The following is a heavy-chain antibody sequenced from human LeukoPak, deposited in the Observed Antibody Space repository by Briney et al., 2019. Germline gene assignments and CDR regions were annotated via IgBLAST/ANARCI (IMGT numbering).Heavy chain of an antibody. CDR1: GGSISSSSYY. CDR3: AILLGGDYYDSSVYLFSFDY. CDR2: IYYSGST. J-gene: IGHJ4*02. V-gene: IGHV4-39*01. D-gene: IGHD3-22*01. Sequence: PSETLSLTCTVSGGSISSSSYYWGWIRQPPGKGLEWIGSIYYSGSTYYNPSLKSRVTISVDTSKNQFSLKLSSVTAADTAVYYGAILLGGDYYDSSVYLFSFDYGGQGTLVTASS.